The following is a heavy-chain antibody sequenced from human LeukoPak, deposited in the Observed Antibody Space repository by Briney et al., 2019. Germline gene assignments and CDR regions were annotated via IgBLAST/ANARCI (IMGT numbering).Heavy chain of an antibody. D-gene: IGHD6-19*01. Sequence: SETLSLTCTVSGGSISSDDYYWGWIRQPPGKGLEWIGTIFYDGDTYYSPSLKSRVTVSVDTSKNQFSLKLSSVTAADTAVYYCARAGSGWYRKIDYWGQGTLVTVSS. CDR2: IFYDGDT. CDR3: ARAGSGWYRKIDY. CDR1: GGSISSDDYY. J-gene: IGHJ4*02. V-gene: IGHV4-39*01.